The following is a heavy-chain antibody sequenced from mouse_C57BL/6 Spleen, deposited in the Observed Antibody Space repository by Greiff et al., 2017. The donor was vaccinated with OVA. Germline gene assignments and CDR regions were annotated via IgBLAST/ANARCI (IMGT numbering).Heavy chain of an antibody. CDR3: ARAGGKNDGYHGGFAY. CDR1: YFAFMARA. CDR2: FTMYSDAT. V-gene: IGHV1-49*01. J-gene: IGHJ3*01. Sequence: LQQSGAELVRPGSSVKLSCKDSYFAFMARAMHWVKQRPGHGLEWIGSFTMYSDATEYSENFKGKATLTANTSSSTAYMELSSLTSEDSAVYYCARAGGKNDGYHGGFAYWGQGTLVTVSA. D-gene: IGHD2-3*01.